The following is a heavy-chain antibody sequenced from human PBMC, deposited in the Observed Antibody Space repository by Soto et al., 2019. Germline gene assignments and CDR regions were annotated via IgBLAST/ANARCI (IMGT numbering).Heavy chain of an antibody. Sequence: SVKVSCKASGYTFTSYGISWVRQAPGQGLEWMGWISAYNGNTNYAQKLQGRVTMTTDTSTSTAYMELRSLRSDDTAVYYCARNPTVLYYYYYYGMDVWGQGTTVTVSS. CDR2: ISAYNGNT. J-gene: IGHJ6*02. CDR3: ARNPTVLYYYYYYGMDV. CDR1: GYTFTSYG. V-gene: IGHV1-18*04. D-gene: IGHD4-4*01.